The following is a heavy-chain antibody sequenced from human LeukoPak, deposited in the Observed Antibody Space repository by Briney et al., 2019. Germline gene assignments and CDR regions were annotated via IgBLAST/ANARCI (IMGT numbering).Heavy chain of an antibody. Sequence: GGSLRLSCAASGFTFSSYSMNWVRQSPGKGLEVVSSIISSSSYIYYANSEKGRLNISRDTDKNSLYLQMNSLRAEDTAVYYCAREVVRGEGDWFDPWGQGTLVTVSS. V-gene: IGHV3-21*01. J-gene: IGHJ5*02. D-gene: IGHD3-10*01. CDR2: IISSSSYI. CDR1: GFTFSSYS. CDR3: AREVVRGEGDWFDP.